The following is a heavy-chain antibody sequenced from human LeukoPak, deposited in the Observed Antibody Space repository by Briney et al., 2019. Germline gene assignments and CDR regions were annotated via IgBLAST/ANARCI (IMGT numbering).Heavy chain of an antibody. Sequence: PSETLSLTCTVSGGSISGSYWSWIRQPPGKGLEWIAYMYNSGSTNYNPSLKSRVTISIDTSKNQFSLKLSSLTAADTAIYYCARGIESYGDYGYWGQGILSPSPQ. J-gene: IGHJ4*02. V-gene: IGHV4-59*01. D-gene: IGHD4-17*01. CDR1: GGSISGSY. CDR3: ARGIESYGDYGY. CDR2: MYNSGST.